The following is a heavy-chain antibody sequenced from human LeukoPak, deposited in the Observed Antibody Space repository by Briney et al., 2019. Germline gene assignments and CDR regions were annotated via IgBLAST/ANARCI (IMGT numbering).Heavy chain of an antibody. CDR2: IYPGDSDT. V-gene: IGHV5-51*01. J-gene: IGHJ4*02. CDR3: ARQPEFGITIPDY. D-gene: IGHD3-9*01. CDR1: GYSFTSSW. Sequence: GESLKVSCKGSGYSFTSSWIGWVRQMPGKGLEWMGIIYPGDSDTRYSPSFQGQVTISADKSISTAYLQWSSLKASDTAMYYCARQPEFGITIPDYWGQGTLVTVSS.